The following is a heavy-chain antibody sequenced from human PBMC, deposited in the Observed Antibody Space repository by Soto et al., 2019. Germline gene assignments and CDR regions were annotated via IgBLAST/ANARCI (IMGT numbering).Heavy chain of an antibody. J-gene: IGHJ4*02. CDR1: GFTFSSYA. V-gene: IGHV3-23*01. D-gene: IGHD7-27*01. Sequence: EVQLLESEGGLVQPGGSLRLSCAASGFTFSSYAMSWVRQAPGKGLEWVSGISGSATSTYFADSAKGRFTISRDNSKNTLYLQMNSLRAEDTAVYYCARGGSGEWLPDSLGQGTLVTVSS. CDR3: ARGGSGEWLPDS. CDR2: ISGSATST.